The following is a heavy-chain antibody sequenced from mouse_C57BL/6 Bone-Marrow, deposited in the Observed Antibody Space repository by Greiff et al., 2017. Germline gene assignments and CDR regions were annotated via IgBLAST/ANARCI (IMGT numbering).Heavy chain of an antibody. J-gene: IGHJ4*01. CDR3: ALPYLYDPIAY. V-gene: IGHV14-3*01. CDR1: GFNITNTY. D-gene: IGHD2-12*01. Sequence: DVKLVESVPELVRPGASVKMSCTASGFNITNTYMNWVKQRPEQGLEWIGRIDPANGDTKYDPKFQGKATITADTSSNTAYLQLSSLTSEDTAIXYCALPYLYDPIAYWGQGTSVTVSS. CDR2: IDPANGDT.